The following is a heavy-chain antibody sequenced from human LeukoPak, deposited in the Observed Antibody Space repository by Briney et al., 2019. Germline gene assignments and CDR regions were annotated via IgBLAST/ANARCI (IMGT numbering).Heavy chain of an antibody. CDR1: AYTVAAYY. CDR2: MNPNTASP. V-gene: IGHV1-2*02. Sequence: ASVTVSFTASAYTVAAYYIHWVRQAPGQGLEWMGWMNPNTASPYYSQKFQGTVTMTWDSSVNTAYMELTRVTSDDTATYYCARHRNSQTAGAGDYWGQGTLVTVSS. D-gene: IGHD1-26*01. CDR3: ARHRNSQTAGAGDY. J-gene: IGHJ4*02.